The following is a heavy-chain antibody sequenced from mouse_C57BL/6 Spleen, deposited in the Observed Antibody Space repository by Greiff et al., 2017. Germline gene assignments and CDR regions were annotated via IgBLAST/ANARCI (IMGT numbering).Heavy chain of an antibody. J-gene: IGHJ2*01. CDR1: GYTFTSYW. V-gene: IGHV1-61*01. D-gene: IGHD1-1*01. Sequence: QVQLQQPGAELVRPGSSVKLSCKASGYTFTSYWMDWVKQRPGQGLEWIGNIYPSDSETHYNQKFKDKATLTVDKSSSTAYMQLNSLTSEDSAVYYCATGRITTTGYWGQGTTLTVSS. CDR2: IYPSDSET. CDR3: ATGRITTTGY.